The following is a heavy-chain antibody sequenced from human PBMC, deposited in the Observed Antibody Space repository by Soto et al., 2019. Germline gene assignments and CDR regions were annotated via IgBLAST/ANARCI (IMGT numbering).Heavy chain of an antibody. D-gene: IGHD1-26*01. Sequence: PGGSLRLSCAASGFTFSNAWMSWVRQAPGKGLEWVGRIKSKTDGGTTDYAAPVKGRFTISRDDSKNTLYLQMNSLKTEDTAVYYCTTSSGSYYLRPNAFDIWGQGTMVT. CDR1: GFTFSNAW. V-gene: IGHV3-15*01. CDR2: IKSKTDGGTT. J-gene: IGHJ3*02. CDR3: TTSSGSYYLRPNAFDI.